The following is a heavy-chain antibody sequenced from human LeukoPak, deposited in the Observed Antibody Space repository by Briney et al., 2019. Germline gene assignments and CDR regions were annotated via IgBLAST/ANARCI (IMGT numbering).Heavy chain of an antibody. Sequence: SETLFLTCSVYGGSFSCYYWGWIRQPPGKGLEWVGSIYHSGNTYYNPSLKSRVTMSVDTSKKHFSLNLRSVTAADTAVDYCARADYSSSWSHEYFYMDVWGKGTTVTVSS. CDR3: ARADYSSSWSHEYFYMDV. CDR1: GGSFSCYY. J-gene: IGHJ6*03. CDR2: IYHSGNT. V-gene: IGHV4-34*01. D-gene: IGHD6-13*01.